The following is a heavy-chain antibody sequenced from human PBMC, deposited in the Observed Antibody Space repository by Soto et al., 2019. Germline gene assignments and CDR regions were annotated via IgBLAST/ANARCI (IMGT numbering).Heavy chain of an antibody. Sequence: SETLSLTCTVSGGSISSYYWSWIRQPPGKGLEWIGYICYSGSTNYNPSLKSRVTISVDTSKNQFSLKLSSVTAADTAVYYCARHVNIVVVPAAKSLDAFDIWGQGTMVTVSS. CDR1: GGSISSYY. CDR3: ARHVNIVVVPAAKSLDAFDI. D-gene: IGHD2-2*01. V-gene: IGHV4-59*08. J-gene: IGHJ3*02. CDR2: ICYSGST.